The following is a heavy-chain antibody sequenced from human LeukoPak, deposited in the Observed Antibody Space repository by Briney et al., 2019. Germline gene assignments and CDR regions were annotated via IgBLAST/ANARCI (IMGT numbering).Heavy chain of an antibody. CDR1: GYTFTSYD. CDR3: ASEGYSGYDSNY. J-gene: IGHJ4*02. CDR2: MNPNSGNT. D-gene: IGHD5-12*01. V-gene: IGHV1-8*03. Sequence: ASVKVSCKASGYTFTSYDINWVRQATGQGLEWMGWMNPNSGNTGYAQKFQGRVTITRNTSISTAYMELSRLRSEDTAVYYCASEGYSGYDSNYWGQGTLVTVSS.